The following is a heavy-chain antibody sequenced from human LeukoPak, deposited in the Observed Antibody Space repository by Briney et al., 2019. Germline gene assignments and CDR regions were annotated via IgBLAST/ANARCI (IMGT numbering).Heavy chain of an antibody. J-gene: IGHJ5*02. Sequence: ASVKLSCKASGYTFTSYGISWVRQAPGQGLEWMGWMSAYNGNTHYAKKLQGRVTMTTDTSTSTAYMELRSLRSDDTAVYYCARGGQQQLVLPNWFDPWGQGTLVTVSS. D-gene: IGHD6-13*01. CDR2: MSAYNGNT. V-gene: IGHV1-18*01. CDR1: GYTFTSYG. CDR3: ARGGQQQLVLPNWFDP.